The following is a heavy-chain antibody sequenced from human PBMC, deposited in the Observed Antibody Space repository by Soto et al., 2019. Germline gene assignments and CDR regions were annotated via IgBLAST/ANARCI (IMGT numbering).Heavy chain of an antibody. J-gene: IGHJ4*02. D-gene: IGHD6-13*01. CDR3: ARGGSSSWSHFDY. CDR2: INPISGGT. Sequence: QVQLVQSGAEVKKPGASVNVSCKACGYTFTGYYMHWVRQAPGQGLEWMGWINPISGGTNYAQKFQGRVTMTRGTSISTAYMELSRLRSDDTAVYYCARGGSSSWSHFDYWGQGTLVTVSS. CDR1: GYTFTGYY. V-gene: IGHV1-2*02.